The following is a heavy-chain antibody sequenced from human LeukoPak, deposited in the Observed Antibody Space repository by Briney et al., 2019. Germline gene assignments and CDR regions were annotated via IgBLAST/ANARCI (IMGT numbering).Heavy chain of an antibody. V-gene: IGHV2-5*02. Sequence: SGPTLVNPTQTLTLTCTFSGFSLSTSGVGVGWIRQPPGKALEWLALIYWDDDKRYSPSLKSRLTITKDTSKNQVVLTMTNMDPVDTATYYCAHRRHWGGYCSSTSCPYNWFDPWGQGTLVTVSS. J-gene: IGHJ5*02. CDR1: GFSLSTSGVG. CDR2: IYWDDDK. CDR3: AHRRHWGGYCSSTSCPYNWFDP. D-gene: IGHD2-2*01.